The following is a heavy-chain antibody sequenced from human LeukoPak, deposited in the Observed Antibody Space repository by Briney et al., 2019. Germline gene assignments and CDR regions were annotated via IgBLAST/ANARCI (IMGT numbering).Heavy chain of an antibody. D-gene: IGHD6-6*01. J-gene: IGHJ4*02. Sequence: GGSLRLSCAASGFTFSDYYMSWIRQAPGKGLEWVSYISSSGSTIYYADSVKGRFTISRDNAKNSLYLQMNSLRAEDAAVYYCARDFVGVSIAADYWGQGTLVTVSS. CDR1: GFTFSDYY. CDR2: ISSSGSTI. V-gene: IGHV3-11*01. CDR3: ARDFVGVSIAADY.